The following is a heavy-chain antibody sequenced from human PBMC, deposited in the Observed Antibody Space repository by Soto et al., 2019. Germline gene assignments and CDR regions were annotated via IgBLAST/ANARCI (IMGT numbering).Heavy chain of an antibody. CDR1: GGTFSSYA. CDR3: ARVIGDGYNPYYFDY. D-gene: IGHD5-12*01. CDR2: IIPIFGTA. V-gene: IGHV1-69*06. J-gene: IGHJ4*02. Sequence: SVKVSCKASGGTFSSYAISWVRQAPGQGLEWMGGIIPIFGTANYAQKFQGRVTITADKSTSTAYMELSSLRSEDTAVYYCARVIGDGYNPYYFDYWGQGTLVTVSS.